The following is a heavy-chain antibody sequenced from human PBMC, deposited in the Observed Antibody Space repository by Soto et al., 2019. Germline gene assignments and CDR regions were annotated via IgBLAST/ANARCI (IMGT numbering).Heavy chain of an antibody. J-gene: IGHJ6*02. CDR3: ASSDCSSTSCPLYYYYYGMDV. V-gene: IGHV4-34*01. Sequence: SETLSLTCAVYGGSFSGYYWSWIRQPPGKGLEWIGEINHSGSTNYNPSLKSRVTISVDTSKNQFSLKLSSVAAADTAVYYCASSDCSSTSCPLYYYYYGMDVWGQGTTVTVSS. CDR1: GGSFSGYY. CDR2: INHSGST. D-gene: IGHD2-2*01.